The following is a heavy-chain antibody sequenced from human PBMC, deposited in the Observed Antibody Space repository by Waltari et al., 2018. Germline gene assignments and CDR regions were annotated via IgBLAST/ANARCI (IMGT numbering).Heavy chain of an antibody. CDR3: VRLAQRTYRSPVPGRHYYYGMDV. D-gene: IGHD3-10*01. CDR2: ISNDESSL. V-gene: IGHV3-74*03. Sequence: EEQLLESGGGLVQPGDSLRLPCAASGFRFSNSWLNWFRHAPGTGLVWVARISNDESSLTYADSVKGRFTISRDNAKNTLYLQMKRLRAEDTAVYYCVRLAQRTYRSPVPGRHYYYGMDVWGQGTTVTVSS. J-gene: IGHJ6*02. CDR1: GFRFSNSW.